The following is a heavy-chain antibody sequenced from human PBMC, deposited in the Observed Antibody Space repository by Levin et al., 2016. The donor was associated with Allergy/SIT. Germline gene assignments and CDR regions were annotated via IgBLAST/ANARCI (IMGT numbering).Heavy chain of an antibody. D-gene: IGHD3-10*01. V-gene: IGHV1-8*02. CDR1: GYTFTHYD. J-gene: IGHJ5*02. CDR2: INPNNGNT. Sequence: ASVKVSCRASGYTFTHYDINWVRQAPGQGLEWMGWINPNNGNTVYARNFQGRVSLTRDTSTNTAYMELRTLRLEDTAVYYCARSGFGEGIWFDPWGQGTLVTVSS. CDR3: ARSGFGEGIWFDP.